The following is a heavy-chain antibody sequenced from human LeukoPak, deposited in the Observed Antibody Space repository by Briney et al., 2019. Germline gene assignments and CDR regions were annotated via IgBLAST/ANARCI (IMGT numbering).Heavy chain of an antibody. CDR2: ISNDGSNK. J-gene: IGHJ4*02. V-gene: IGHV3-30*18. D-gene: IGHD3-22*01. CDR1: GFTFSNYG. CDR3: AKDRGYSDTSGFLDY. Sequence: GKSLRLSCAASGFTFSNYGMHWVRQAPGKGLEWVAVISNDGSNKYHADSVRGRLTISRDNSKNTLYLQMNSLRVEDTAVYYCAKDRGYSDTSGFLDYWGQGTLVPASS.